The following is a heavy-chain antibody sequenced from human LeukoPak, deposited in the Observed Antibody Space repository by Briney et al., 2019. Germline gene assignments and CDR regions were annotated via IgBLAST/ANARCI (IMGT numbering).Heavy chain of an antibody. CDR1: GLTFDHYV. Sequence: GGSLRLSCAASGLTFDHYVMHWVRQAPGKGLEWVSLISGDGGSTYYADSVKGRLTISRDNSKNSLYLQMNSLTTEDTALYFCAKGTTMYAFDTWGQGTMVTVSS. D-gene: IGHD1-1*01. V-gene: IGHV3-43*02. CDR2: ISGDGGST. CDR3: AKGTTMYAFDT. J-gene: IGHJ3*02.